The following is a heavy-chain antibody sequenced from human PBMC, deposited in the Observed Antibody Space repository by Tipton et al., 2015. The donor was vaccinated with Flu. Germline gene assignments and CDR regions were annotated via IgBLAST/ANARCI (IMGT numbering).Heavy chain of an antibody. CDR3: ARHTGDSVRGIIDY. CDR2: ISRGGSA. D-gene: IGHD3-10*02. CDR1: GDSIRSDYF. J-gene: IGHJ4*02. Sequence: GLVKPSETLSLTCLVSGDSIRSDYFWGWIRQPPGKGLEWIGQISRGGSAYYNPSLKSRLTISVDTSKNQFSLKLSSVTAADTAVYYCARHTGDSVRGIIDYWGQGTLVTVSS. V-gene: IGHV4-38-2*01.